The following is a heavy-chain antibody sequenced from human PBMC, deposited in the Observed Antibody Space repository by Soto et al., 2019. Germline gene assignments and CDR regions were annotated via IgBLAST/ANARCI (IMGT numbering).Heavy chain of an antibody. CDR1: GFTFSNFG. J-gene: IGHJ4*02. CDR3: ARGGYSVVVPGATDY. CDR2: ITSSSDAI. V-gene: IGHV3-48*02. D-gene: IGHD2-2*01. Sequence: LRLSCAASGFTFSNFGMNWVRQAPGKGLEWVSYITSSSDAIYYADSVKGRFTISRDNAKNSLYLQMSSLRDEDTAVYYCARGGYSVVVPGATDYWGQGTLVTVYS.